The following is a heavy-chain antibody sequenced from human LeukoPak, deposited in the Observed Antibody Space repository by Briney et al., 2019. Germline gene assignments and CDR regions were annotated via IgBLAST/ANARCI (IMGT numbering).Heavy chain of an antibody. CDR3: ATFIPRPNDYGDYLYYYYGMDV. D-gene: IGHD4-17*01. CDR2: VDPRDGGT. CDR1: GNTLTELS. Sequence: ASVTVSFTVSGNTLTELSMHWVRQAPGKGREGMGGVDPRDGGTFYAQRFQVSLTITQHTSTDTAYMELSSLRSEDTAIYYCATFIPRPNDYGDYLYYYYGMDVWGQGTTVTVSS. V-gene: IGHV1-24*01. J-gene: IGHJ6*02.